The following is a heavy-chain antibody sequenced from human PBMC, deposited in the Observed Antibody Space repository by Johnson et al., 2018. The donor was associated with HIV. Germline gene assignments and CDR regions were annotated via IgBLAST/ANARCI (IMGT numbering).Heavy chain of an antibody. V-gene: IGHV3-30-3*02. CDR1: RFTFSSYA. J-gene: IGHJ3*02. D-gene: IGHD6-13*01. CDR3: AKLYSSSSRYAFDI. Sequence: QVQLVESGGGLIQPGGSLRLFCTASRFTFSSYAMHWVRQAPGKGLEWVAVISYDGSNKYYADSVKGRFTISRDNSKNTLYLQMNSLRAEDTAVYYCAKLYSSSSRYAFDIWGQGTMVTVSS. CDR2: ISYDGSNK.